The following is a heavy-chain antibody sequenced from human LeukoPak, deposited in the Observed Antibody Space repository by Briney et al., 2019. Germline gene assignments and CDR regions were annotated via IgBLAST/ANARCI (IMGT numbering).Heavy chain of an antibody. Sequence: SETLSLTCTVSGGSISSGDYYWSWIRQPPGKGLEWIGYIYYSGSTYYNPSLKSRVTISVDTSKNQFSLKLSSVTAADTAVYYCAREGIVVVPAAMSWGQGTLVTVSS. CDR1: GGSISSGDYY. CDR3: AREGIVVVPAAMS. J-gene: IGHJ4*02. V-gene: IGHV4-30-4*08. CDR2: IYYSGST. D-gene: IGHD2-2*01.